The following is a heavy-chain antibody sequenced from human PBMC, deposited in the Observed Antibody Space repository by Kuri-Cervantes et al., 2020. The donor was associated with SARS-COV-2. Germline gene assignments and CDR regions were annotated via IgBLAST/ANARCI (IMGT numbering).Heavy chain of an antibody. J-gene: IGHJ6*02. V-gene: IGHV1-2*02. CDR3: AGTFSGYSSSWVKEKYYYYGMDV. CDR2: INPNSGGT. CDR1: GYTFTGYY. Sequence: ASVKVSCKASGYTFTGYYMHWVRQAPGQGLEWMGWINPNSGGTNYAQKFQGRVTITADESTSTAYMELSSLRSEDTAVYYCAGTFSGYSSSWVKEKYYYYGMDVWGQGTTVTVSS. D-gene: IGHD6-13*01.